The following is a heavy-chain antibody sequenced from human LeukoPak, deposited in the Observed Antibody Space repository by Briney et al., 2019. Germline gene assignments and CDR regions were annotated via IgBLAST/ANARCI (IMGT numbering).Heavy chain of an antibody. CDR1: GFTVSSNY. J-gene: IGHJ6*02. V-gene: IGHV3-53*01. CDR3: ARDRPFAAAADYGNYYYYGMDV. Sequence: PGGSLRLSCAASGFTVSSNYMSWVRQAPGKGLEWVSVIYSGGSTYYADSVKGRFTISRDNSKNTLYLQMNSLRAEDTAVYYCARDRPFAAAADYGNYYYYGMDVWGQGTTVTVSS. D-gene: IGHD6-13*01. CDR2: IYSGGST.